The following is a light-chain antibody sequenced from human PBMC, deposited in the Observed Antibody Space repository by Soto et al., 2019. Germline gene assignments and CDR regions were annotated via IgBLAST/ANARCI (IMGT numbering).Light chain of an antibody. CDR3: QHRNNRPFS. Sequence: ETALTQSPATLSLSPGERATLSCRASQSVDTFLAWYQQKPGQAPRLLIYDASNRATGIPARFSGSGSGTDFTLTISSLEPEDFAVYYCQHRNNRPFSFGPGTKVDIK. J-gene: IGKJ3*01. CDR2: DAS. V-gene: IGKV3-11*01. CDR1: QSVDTF.